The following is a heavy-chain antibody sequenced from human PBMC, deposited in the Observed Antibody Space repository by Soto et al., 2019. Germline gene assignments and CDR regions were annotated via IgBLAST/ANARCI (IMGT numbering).Heavy chain of an antibody. CDR3: APVWFGESQH. J-gene: IGHJ1*01. D-gene: IGHD3-10*01. V-gene: IGHV4-39*01. CDR1: GGSISSSSYY. Sequence: QPQLQESGPGLVKPSETLSLTCTVSGGSISSSSYYWGWIRQPPGKGLEWGGSIYYSGSTYCNPSRKGRVTISVDTSKNRYSLRLSSVTAADTAVYYCAPVWFGESQHWGQGSLVSVSS. CDR2: IYYSGST.